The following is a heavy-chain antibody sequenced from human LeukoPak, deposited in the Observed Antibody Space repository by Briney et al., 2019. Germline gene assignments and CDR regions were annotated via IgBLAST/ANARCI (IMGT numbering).Heavy chain of an antibody. CDR3: ARAVDYPHDYGDYGPTEYFQH. J-gene: IGHJ1*01. Sequence: GASVKVSCKASGYTFTSYGISWVRQAPGQGLEWMGWISAYNGNTNYAQKLQGRVTMTTDTSTSTAYMELRGLRSDDTAVYYCARAVDYPHDYGDYGPTEYFQHWGQGTLVTVSS. CDR2: ISAYNGNT. CDR1: GYTFTSYG. V-gene: IGHV1-18*01. D-gene: IGHD4-17*01.